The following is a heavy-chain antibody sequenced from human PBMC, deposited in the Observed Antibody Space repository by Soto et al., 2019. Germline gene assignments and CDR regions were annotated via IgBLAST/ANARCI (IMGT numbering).Heavy chain of an antibody. CDR1: GFTFSSYS. V-gene: IGHV3-21*01. Sequence: GSLRLSCAASGFTFSSYSMNWVRQAPGKGLEWVSSISSSSSYIYYADSVKGRFTISRDNAKNSLYLQMNSLRAEDTAVYYCASIRYCSSTSCYPPGYYYYMDVWGKGTTVTSP. J-gene: IGHJ6*03. CDR2: ISSSSSYI. D-gene: IGHD2-2*01. CDR3: ASIRYCSSTSCYPPGYYYYMDV.